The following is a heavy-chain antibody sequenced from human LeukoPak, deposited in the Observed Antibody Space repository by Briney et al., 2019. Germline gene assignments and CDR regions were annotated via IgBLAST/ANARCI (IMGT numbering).Heavy chain of an antibody. CDR3: ASYTSGWRRDAFDI. CDR1: GFTFSNYW. CDR2: ISNIGDII. Sequence: GGSLRLSCAASGFTFSNYWMHWVRQAPGKGLEWISHISNIGDIIHYADSVEGRFTISRDNVKNSLYLQMNSLRAEDTAVYYCASYTSGWRRDAFDIWGQGTMVTVSS. V-gene: IGHV3-48*04. J-gene: IGHJ3*02. D-gene: IGHD2-21*02.